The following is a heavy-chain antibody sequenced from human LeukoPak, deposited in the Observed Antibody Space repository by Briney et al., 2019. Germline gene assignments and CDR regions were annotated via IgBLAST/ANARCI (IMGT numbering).Heavy chain of an antibody. CDR2: IYYSGST. CDR1: GSSISSYY. CDR3: AGEGVSAFDI. Sequence: SETLSLTCTVSGSSISSYYWSWIRQPPGKGLEWIGYIYYSGSTNYNPSLKSRVTISVDTSKNQFSLKLSSVTAADTAVYYCAGEGVSAFDIWGQGTMVTVSS. J-gene: IGHJ3*02. V-gene: IGHV4-59*01.